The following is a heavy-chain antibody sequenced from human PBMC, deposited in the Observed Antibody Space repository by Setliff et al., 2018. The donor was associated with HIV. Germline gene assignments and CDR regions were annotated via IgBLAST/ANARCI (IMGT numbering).Heavy chain of an antibody. CDR2: IYTSGST. D-gene: IGHD3-10*01. CDR1: GGSISSGSYY. V-gene: IGHV4-61*02. CDR3: ARHSGVASPNWFDP. J-gene: IGHJ5*02. Sequence: SETLSLTCTVSGGSISSGSYYWSWIRQPAGKGLEWIGRIYTSGSTNYNPSLKSRVTISVDTSKNQFSLTLNSVTAADTAVYYCARHSGVASPNWFDPWGQGTLVTVSS.